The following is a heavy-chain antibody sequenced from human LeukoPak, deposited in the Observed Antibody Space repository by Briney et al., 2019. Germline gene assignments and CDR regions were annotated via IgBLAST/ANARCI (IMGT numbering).Heavy chain of an antibody. CDR1: GGSISGDH. CDR2: IYYSGNT. J-gene: IGHJ3*02. CDR3: ARRNDFDI. Sequence: ETLSLTCTVSGGSISGDHWNWIRQPPGKGLEGIGNIYYSGNTNYNPSIKSRVTISVDTSKNQFSLKLSSVTAADTAVYYCARRNDFDIWGQGTMVTVSS. V-gene: IGHV4-59*08.